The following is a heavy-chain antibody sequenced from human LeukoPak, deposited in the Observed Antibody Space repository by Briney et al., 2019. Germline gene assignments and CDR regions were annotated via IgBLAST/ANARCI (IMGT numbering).Heavy chain of an antibody. J-gene: IGHJ4*02. D-gene: IGHD1-26*01. V-gene: IGHV3-7*04. CDR3: AREGLLMGADY. Sequence: GGSLRLSCAASGFTFSDYWMSWVRQAPGKGLEWVANIKQDGSERNYVDSVKGRFTISGDNAKNSQYLQMNSLRVEDTAIYYCAREGLLMGADYWGQGTLVTVSS. CDR1: GFTFSDYW. CDR2: IKQDGSER.